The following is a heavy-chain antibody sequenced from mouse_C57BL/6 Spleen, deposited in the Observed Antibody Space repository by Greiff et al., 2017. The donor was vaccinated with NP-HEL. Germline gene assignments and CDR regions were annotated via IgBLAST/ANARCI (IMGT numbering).Heavy chain of an antibody. V-gene: IGHV1-64*01. CDR3: ARWENWDGY. D-gene: IGHD4-1*01. CDR1: GYTFTSYW. CDR2: IHPNSGST. J-gene: IGHJ2*01. Sequence: QVQLKQPGAELVKPGASVKMSCKASGYTFTSYWITWVKQRPGQGLEWIGMIHPNSGSTNYNEKFKSKATLTVDKSSSTAYMQLSSLTSEDSAVYYCARWENWDGYWGQGTTLTVSS.